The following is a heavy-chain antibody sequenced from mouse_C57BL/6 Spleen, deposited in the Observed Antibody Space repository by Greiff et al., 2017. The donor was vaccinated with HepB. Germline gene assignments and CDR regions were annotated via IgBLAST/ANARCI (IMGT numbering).Heavy chain of an antibody. J-gene: IGHJ3*01. Sequence: QVQLQQSGPGLVQPSQSLSITCTVSGFSLTSYGVHWVRQSPGKGLEWLGVIWSGGSTDYNAAFISRLSISKDNSKSQVFFKMNSLQADDTAIYYCASDGYYGGFAYWGQGTLVTVSA. CDR1: GFSLTSYG. V-gene: IGHV2-2*01. CDR3: ASDGYYGGFAY. D-gene: IGHD2-3*01. CDR2: IWSGGST.